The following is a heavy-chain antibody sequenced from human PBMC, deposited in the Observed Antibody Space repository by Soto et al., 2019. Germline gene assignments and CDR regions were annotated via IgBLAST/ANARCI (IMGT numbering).Heavy chain of an antibody. CDR3: AKSDYVWRRKRSYYFYY. D-gene: IGHD3-16*01. CDR2: VTGSGGST. CDR1: GFIFGNYA. J-gene: IGHJ4*02. V-gene: IGHV3-23*01. Sequence: EVQLLESGGASVQPGGSLRLSCAASGFIFGNYAMTWVRQAPGKGLEWVSAVTGSGGSTYYADSVKGRFSISRDNSKNTLHLQKNALRAEDTAVYYCAKSDYVWRRKRSYYFYYWGQGTLGTVSS.